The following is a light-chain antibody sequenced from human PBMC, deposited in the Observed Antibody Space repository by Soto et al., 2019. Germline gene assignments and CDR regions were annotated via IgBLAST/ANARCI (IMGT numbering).Light chain of an antibody. CDR1: QDIRSS. CDR2: GAS. Sequence: EIVMTQSPATLSVSPGERVTLSCRASQDIRSSLAWYQQKPGQAPRLLIYGASIRATGVPATFSGSGSGTEFTLSISSLQSEHLGVYYCQQDSSWPLTFGGGNKVDI. J-gene: IGKJ4*01. CDR3: QQDSSWPLT. V-gene: IGKV3-15*01.